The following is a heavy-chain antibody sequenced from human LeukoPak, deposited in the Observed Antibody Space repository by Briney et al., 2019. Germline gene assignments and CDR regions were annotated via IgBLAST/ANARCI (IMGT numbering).Heavy chain of an antibody. Sequence: PSETLSLTCTVSGGSISSGGYYWSWIRQHPGKGLEWIGYIYYSGGTYYNPSLKSRVTISVDTSKNQFSLKLSSVTAADTAVYYCAKNHYGSGNWFDPWGQGTLVTVSS. J-gene: IGHJ5*02. CDR2: IYYSGGT. D-gene: IGHD3-10*01. CDR1: GGSISSGGYY. V-gene: IGHV4-31*03. CDR3: AKNHYGSGNWFDP.